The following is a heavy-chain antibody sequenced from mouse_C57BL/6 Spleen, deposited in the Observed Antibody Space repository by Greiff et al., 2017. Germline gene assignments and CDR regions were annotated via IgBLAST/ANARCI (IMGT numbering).Heavy chain of an antibody. CDR1: GYAFSSYW. D-gene: IGHD2-1*01. CDR2: IYPGNGDT. V-gene: IGHV1-80*01. Sequence: VKLMESGAELVKPGASVKISCKASGYAFSSYWMNWVKQRPGKGLEWIGQIYPGNGDTNYNGKFKGKATLTADKSSSTAYMQLSSLTSEDSAVYFCARELPRYFDGWGTGTTVTVSS. CDR3: ARELPRYFDG. J-gene: IGHJ1*03.